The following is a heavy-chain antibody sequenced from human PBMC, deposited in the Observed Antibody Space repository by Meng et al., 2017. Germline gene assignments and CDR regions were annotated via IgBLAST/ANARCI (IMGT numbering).Heavy chain of an antibody. CDR2: IYSGGST. CDR3: ARDSSSGWYHNY. J-gene: IGHJ4*02. CDR1: GFSGTTSY. D-gene: IGHD6-19*01. Sequence: EVQLAETGGGLIQPGGSLRLSCPASGFSGTTSYMSWVRQAPGKGLEWVSVIYSGGSTYYADSVKGRFSISRDNSKNTLYLQMNSLRAEDTAVYFCARDSSSGWYHNYWGQGTLVTVSS. V-gene: IGHV3-53*02.